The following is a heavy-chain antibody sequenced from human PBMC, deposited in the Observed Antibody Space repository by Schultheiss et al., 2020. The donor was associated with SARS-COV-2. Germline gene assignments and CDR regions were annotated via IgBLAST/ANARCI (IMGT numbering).Heavy chain of an antibody. CDR3: ARDPVGGFDY. Sequence: ASVKVSCKASGYTFTSYGISWVRQAPGQGLEWMGWINPNSGGTNYAQKLQGRVTMTTDTSTSTAYMELRSLRSDDTAVYYCARDPVGGFDYWGQGTLVTVSS. J-gene: IGHJ4*02. V-gene: IGHV1-18*04. CDR2: INPNSGGT. CDR1: GYTFTSYG.